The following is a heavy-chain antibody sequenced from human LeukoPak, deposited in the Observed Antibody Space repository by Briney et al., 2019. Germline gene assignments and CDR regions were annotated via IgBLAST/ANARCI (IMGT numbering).Heavy chain of an antibody. V-gene: IGHV3-69-1*01. Sequence: GGSLRLSCAASGFTFSDYYMSWIRQAPGKGLEWISSISSSSYIYYADSVKGRFTISRDNAKNSLYLQMNSLRAEDTAVYYCAREVWPGWFDPWGQGTLVTVSS. CDR3: AREVWPGWFDP. CDR1: GFTFSDYY. D-gene: IGHD2-8*01. J-gene: IGHJ5*02. CDR2: ISSSSYI.